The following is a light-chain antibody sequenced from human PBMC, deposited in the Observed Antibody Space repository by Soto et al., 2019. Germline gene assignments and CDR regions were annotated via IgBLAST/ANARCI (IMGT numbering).Light chain of an antibody. V-gene: IGKV3D-20*02. Sequence: EFVLTQSPGTLSLSPGERATLSCRASQTVRNNYLAWYQQKPGQAPRLLIYDASSRATGIPARFSGSGSGTDFTLTISSLEPEDFAVYYCQQRSKWPITFGQGTRLENK. J-gene: IGKJ5*01. CDR1: QTVRNNY. CDR3: QQRSKWPIT. CDR2: DAS.